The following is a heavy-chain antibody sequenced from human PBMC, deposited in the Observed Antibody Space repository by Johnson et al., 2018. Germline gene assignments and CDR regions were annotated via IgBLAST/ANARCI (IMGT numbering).Heavy chain of an antibody. D-gene: IGHD6-13*01. V-gene: IGHV3-9*01. CDR3: SKANSSSYYYDYMDV. Sequence: VQLVESGGGLVQPGRSLRLSCAASGFTFDDYAMHWVRQAPGKGLEWVSGISWNSGSIGYADSVKGRFTISRDNAKNSLYLQMDSLRAEDTALYYCSKANSSSYYYDYMDVWGKGTTVTVSS. CDR2: ISWNSGSI. CDR1: GFTFDDYA. J-gene: IGHJ6*03.